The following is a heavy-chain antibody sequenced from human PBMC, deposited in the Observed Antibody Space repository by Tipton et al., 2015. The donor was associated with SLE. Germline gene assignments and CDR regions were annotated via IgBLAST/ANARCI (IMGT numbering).Heavy chain of an antibody. V-gene: IGHV3-7*01. CDR3: TRAEYTGSRLAY. J-gene: IGHJ4*02. CDR2: IMKDGREE. Sequence: SLRLSCADSGFHFSIYWVNWVRQAPGKGPEWVANIMKDGREEYYADTVRGRFTISRDNAKNSLYLQMNSLRAEDTAVYYCTRAEYTGSRLAYWGQGTPVTVSS. CDR1: GFHFSIYW. D-gene: IGHD5-12*01.